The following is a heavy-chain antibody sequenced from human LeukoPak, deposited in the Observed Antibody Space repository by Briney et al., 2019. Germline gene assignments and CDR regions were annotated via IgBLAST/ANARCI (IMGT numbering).Heavy chain of an antibody. D-gene: IGHD3-16*01. CDR3: ATIVGGIPVDY. V-gene: IGHV3-48*03. Sequence: PGGSLRLSCAVSGLIFSNYEMNWVRQAPGKGLEWVSYISGSGSTIYYADSVKGRFTISRDNAKNSLCPQMNSLRAEDTAVYYCATIVGGIPVDYWGQGTLVTVSS. J-gene: IGHJ4*02. CDR2: ISGSGSTI. CDR1: GLIFSNYE.